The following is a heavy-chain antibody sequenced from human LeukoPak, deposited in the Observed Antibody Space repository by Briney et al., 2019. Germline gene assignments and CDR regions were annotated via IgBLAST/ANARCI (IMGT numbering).Heavy chain of an antibody. CDR2: IYSGGST. V-gene: IGHV3-66*02. Sequence: GGSLRLSCAASGFTVSSNYMSWVRQAPGKGLEWVSVIYSGGSTYYADSVKGRFTISRDNSKNTLYLQMNSLRAEDTAVYYCASVGVVDWFDPWGQGTPVTVSS. D-gene: IGHD2-21*01. CDR1: GFTVSSNY. CDR3: ASVGVVDWFDP. J-gene: IGHJ5*02.